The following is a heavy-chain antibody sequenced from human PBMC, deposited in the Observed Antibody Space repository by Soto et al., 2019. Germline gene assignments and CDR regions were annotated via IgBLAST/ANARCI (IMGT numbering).Heavy chain of an antibody. D-gene: IGHD1-26*01. CDR2: ISYDGSNK. J-gene: IGHJ4*02. CDR3: AKETLSGSYGY. CDR1: GFTFSSYG. Sequence: QVQLVESGGGVVQPGRSLRLSCAASGFTFSSYGMHWVRQAPGKGLEWVAVISYDGSNKYYADSVKGRFTISRDNSKNPLYLQMNSLRAEDTAVYYCAKETLSGSYGYWGQGTLVTVSS. V-gene: IGHV3-30*18.